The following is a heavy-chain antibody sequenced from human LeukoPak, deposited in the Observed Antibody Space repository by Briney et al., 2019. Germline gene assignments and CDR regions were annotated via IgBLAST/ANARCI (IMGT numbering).Heavy chain of an antibody. D-gene: IGHD5-12*01. V-gene: IGHV4-59*01. CDR2: IYYSGST. Sequence: SETLSLTCTVSGGSISSYYWSWIRQPPGKRLEWIGYIYYSGSTNYNPSLKSRVTISVDTSKNQFSLKLSSVTAADTAVYYCARGRDIVATTDFEYWGQGTLVTVSS. J-gene: IGHJ4*02. CDR1: GGSISSYY. CDR3: ARGRDIVATTDFEY.